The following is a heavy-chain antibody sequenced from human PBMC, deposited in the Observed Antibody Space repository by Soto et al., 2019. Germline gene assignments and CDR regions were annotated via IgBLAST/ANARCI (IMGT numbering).Heavy chain of an antibody. V-gene: IGHV1-69*01. CDR1: GGTFSSYS. D-gene: IGHD1-26*01. Sequence: QVQLVQSGAEVKKPGSSVKVSCKASGGTFSSYSINWVRQAPGQGLEWMGEIIPIFGTANYAQKFQGRVTITEDEYTSTAYMELSNLRTEDTAVYYCARDGGRHSGGIDYWGQGTLVTVSS. CDR3: ARDGGRHSGGIDY. CDR2: IIPIFGTA. J-gene: IGHJ4*02.